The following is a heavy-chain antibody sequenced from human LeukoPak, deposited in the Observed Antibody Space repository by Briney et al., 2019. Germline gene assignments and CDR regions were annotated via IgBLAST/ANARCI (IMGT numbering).Heavy chain of an antibody. CDR3: ARGARTITMIVVVKRDAFDI. Sequence: ASVTVSCKASGYTFTSYGISWVRQAPGQGLEWMGWISAYNGNTNYAQKLQGRVTMTTDTSTSTAYMELRSLRSDDTAVYYCARGARTITMIVVVKRDAFDIWGQGTMVTVSS. D-gene: IGHD3-22*01. J-gene: IGHJ3*02. CDR1: GYTFTSYG. CDR2: ISAYNGNT. V-gene: IGHV1-18*01.